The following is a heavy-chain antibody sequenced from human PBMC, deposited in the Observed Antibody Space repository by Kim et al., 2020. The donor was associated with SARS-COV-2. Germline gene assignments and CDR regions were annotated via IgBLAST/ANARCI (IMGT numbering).Heavy chain of an antibody. CDR2: IDYTEST. D-gene: IGHD2-2*01. J-gene: IGHJ4*02. Sequence: SETLSLTCTVSGDSISNYYWTWIRQPAEKGLEWIGRIDYTESTNYNPSLRSRVTMSVDTSKNQFSLRLNSVTAADTAVYFCASSKSRNFDFWGQGTLVTVTS. CDR1: GDSISNYY. V-gene: IGHV4-4*07. CDR3: ASSKSRNFDF.